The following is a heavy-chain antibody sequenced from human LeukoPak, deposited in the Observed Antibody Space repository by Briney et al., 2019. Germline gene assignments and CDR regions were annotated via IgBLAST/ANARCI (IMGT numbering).Heavy chain of an antibody. V-gene: IGHV3-30*18. CDR1: GFSFRSHG. J-gene: IGHJ6*04. D-gene: IGHD4-23*01. CDR3: AKDRSVRYNYYGMDV. Sequence: PGGSLRLSCAASGFSFRSHGIYWVRRAPGRGLEWVALISDDGSKKYYVDSVKGRFTISRDNSNNTLYLQMNSLRTEDTAVYYCAKDRSVRYNYYGMDVWGKGTTVTVSS. CDR2: ISDDGSKK.